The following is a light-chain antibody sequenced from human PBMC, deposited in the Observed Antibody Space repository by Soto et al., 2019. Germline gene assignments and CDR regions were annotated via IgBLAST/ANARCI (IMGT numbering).Light chain of an antibody. Sequence: QSVLTQPPSASGTPGQRVTISCSGSSSNIGSNTVNWYQQLPGTAPKLLIYGNSNRPSGVPDRFSGSKSGTSASLAITGLQAEDGGDYYCQSNDSSLSGYVFGTGTKVTVL. V-gene: IGLV1-40*01. CDR1: SSNIGSNT. CDR2: GNS. CDR3: QSNDSSLSGYV. J-gene: IGLJ1*01.